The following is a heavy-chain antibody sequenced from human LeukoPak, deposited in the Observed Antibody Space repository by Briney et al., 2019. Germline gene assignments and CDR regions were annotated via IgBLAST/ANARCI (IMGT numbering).Heavy chain of an antibody. D-gene: IGHD3-10*01. Sequence: GGSLRLSCAASGFTFSHVWMSWVRQAPGKGLEWIGRIESKSDGGTTDYAAPVKGRFTISRDDSKNTLYLQMSSLKTEDTAVYYCATDVLLWFGELFTPYYFDYWGQGTLVTVSS. CDR3: ATDVLLWFGELFTPYYFDY. V-gene: IGHV3-15*04. J-gene: IGHJ4*02. CDR1: GFTFSHVW. CDR2: IESKSDGGTT.